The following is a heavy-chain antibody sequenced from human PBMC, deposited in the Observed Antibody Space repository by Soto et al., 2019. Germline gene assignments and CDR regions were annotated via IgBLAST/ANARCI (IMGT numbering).Heavy chain of an antibody. J-gene: IGHJ4*02. D-gene: IGHD2-2*03. CDR2: IRSSDGTI. CDR1: GFTFSSYS. CDR3: ARDWIYAFDY. Sequence: GGSLRLSCAASGFTFSSYSMNWVRQAPGKGLEWISYIRSSDGTISYADSVKGRFTVSRDDANNSLYLQMNSLRAEDTAKYFWARDWIYAFDYGGQGALVTVSS. V-gene: IGHV3-48*01.